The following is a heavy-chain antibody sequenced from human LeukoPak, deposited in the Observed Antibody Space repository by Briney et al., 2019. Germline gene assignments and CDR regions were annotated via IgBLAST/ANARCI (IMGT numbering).Heavy chain of an antibody. CDR3: ASPKIGNDAFDI. Sequence: SVKVSCKASGGTFSSYAISWVRQAPGQGLEWMGGIIPIFGTANYAQKFQGRVTITADKSTSTAYMELSSLRSEDTAVYYCASPKIGNDAFDIWGQGTMVTVSS. CDR2: IIPIFGTA. J-gene: IGHJ3*02. CDR1: GGTFSSYA. D-gene: IGHD1-1*01. V-gene: IGHV1-69*06.